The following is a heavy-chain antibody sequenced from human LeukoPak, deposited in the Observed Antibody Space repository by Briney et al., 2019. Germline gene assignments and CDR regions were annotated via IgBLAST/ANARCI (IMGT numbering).Heavy chain of an antibody. V-gene: IGHV3-13*01. CDR3: TRGRPGSGWGTLGFDI. Sequence: SGGSLRLSCAASGFIFSSYDMHWVRQATGKGLEWVSGTGTTGDTYYPGSVKGRFTISREDAKNSLYLQMNSLRVGDTAVYFCTRGRPGSGWGTLGFDIWGQGTMVTVSS. CDR1: GFIFSSYD. D-gene: IGHD6-19*01. J-gene: IGHJ3*02. CDR2: TGTTGDT.